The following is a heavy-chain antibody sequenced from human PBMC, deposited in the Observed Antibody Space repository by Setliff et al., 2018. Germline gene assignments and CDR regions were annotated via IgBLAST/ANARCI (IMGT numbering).Heavy chain of an antibody. V-gene: IGHV4-4*07. CDR1: GGSISSYY. CDR2: IYIGGSA. CDR3: AREQWLDPPGYYYMDV. D-gene: IGHD6-19*01. Sequence: SETLSLTCTVSGGSISSYYWSWIRQPAGKGLEWIGHIYIGGSANYNPSLKSRVTTSIDTSKNQFSLKLNSVTAADMAVYYRAREQWLDPPGYYYMDVWAKVTTVTVSS. J-gene: IGHJ6*03.